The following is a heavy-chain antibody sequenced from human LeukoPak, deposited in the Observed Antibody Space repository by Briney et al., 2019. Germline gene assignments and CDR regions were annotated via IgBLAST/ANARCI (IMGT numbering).Heavy chain of an antibody. CDR3: ARLKFSDSTGYSPGYYMDV. Sequence: SETLSLTCTVSGGSIISNYWSWIRQSAGAGLEWSGRIYGSGITDYNPSLKSRVTMSLDTSRKQFSLRLTSVPAADTAVYYCARLKFSDSTGYSPGYYMDVWGKGTTVSVFS. CDR2: IYGSGIT. D-gene: IGHD3-22*01. CDR1: GGSIISNY. J-gene: IGHJ6*03. V-gene: IGHV4-4*07.